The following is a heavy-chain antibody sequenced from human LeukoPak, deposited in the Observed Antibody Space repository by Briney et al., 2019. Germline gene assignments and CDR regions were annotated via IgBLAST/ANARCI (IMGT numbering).Heavy chain of an antibody. CDR1: GHSMTTGSYY. D-gene: IGHD6-13*01. CDR2: VYTGGST. Sequence: SETLSLTCTVSGHSMTTGSYYWSWIRKPAGKGLEWIGCVYTGGSTEYNPSLESRVIISMDTSKNQFSLKLSSVTAADTAVYYCARGSSPSFYWGQGTLVTVSS. V-gene: IGHV4-61*02. J-gene: IGHJ4*02. CDR3: ARGSSPSFY.